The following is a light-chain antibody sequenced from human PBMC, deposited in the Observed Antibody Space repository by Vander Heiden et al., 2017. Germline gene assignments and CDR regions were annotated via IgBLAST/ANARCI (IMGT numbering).Light chain of an antibody. CDR3: QQYSTSRT. J-gene: IGKJ4*01. CDR1: QSVSTY. Sequence: EIVLTQSPGTLSLSPGQRATLSCRARQSVSTYLAWYQQKSGQAPRLLIYGASRRATGITDRLSGSGSGTDFTLTISRLEREEFAVYYCQQYSTSRTFGGGTKVEIK. V-gene: IGKV3-20*01. CDR2: GAS.